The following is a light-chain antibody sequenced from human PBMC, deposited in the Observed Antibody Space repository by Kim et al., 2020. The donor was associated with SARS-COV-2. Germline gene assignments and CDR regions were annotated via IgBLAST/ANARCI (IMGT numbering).Light chain of an antibody. CDR1: SLRSYY. J-gene: IGLJ2*01. V-gene: IGLV3-19*01. CDR3: NSRDSSGNHVV. CDR2: GKN. Sequence: SSELTQDPAVSVALGQTVRITCQGDSLRSYYASWYQQKPGQAPVLVIYGKNNRPSGIPDRFSGSSSGSTASLTITGAQAEDEADYYCNSRDSSGNHVVFGGGTQLTVL.